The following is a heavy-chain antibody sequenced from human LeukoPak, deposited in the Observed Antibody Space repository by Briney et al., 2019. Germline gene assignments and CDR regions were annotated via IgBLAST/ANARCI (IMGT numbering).Heavy chain of an antibody. CDR2: TYYRSKWYN. J-gene: IGHJ6*02. V-gene: IGHV6-1*01. Sequence: SQTLSLTCAISGDSVSSNSAAWNWIRQSPSRGLEWLGRTYYRSKWYNDYAVSVKSRITINPDTSKNQFSLQLNSVTPEDTAVYYCARAGYSSGWYLYGMDVWGQGTTVTVSS. D-gene: IGHD6-19*01. CDR1: GDSVSSNSAA. CDR3: ARAGYSSGWYLYGMDV.